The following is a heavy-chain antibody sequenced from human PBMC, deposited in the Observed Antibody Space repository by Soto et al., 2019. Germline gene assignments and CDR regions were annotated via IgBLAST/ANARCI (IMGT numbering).Heavy chain of an antibody. V-gene: IGHV1-18*01. CDR1: GYSFTRYG. CDR2: INTYNGNT. Sequence: QVQLVQSRAEVKNPGASVKVSCKASGYSFTRYGIAWARQAPGQWLEWMGWINTYNGNTNYAQNLQGRVTLTTDTSTSTAYRELTSLRSNDTAIYYCAMVDVYVTPSPQDVWGQGTTVIVSS. D-gene: IGHD3-16*01. J-gene: IGHJ6*02. CDR3: AMVDVYVTPSPQDV.